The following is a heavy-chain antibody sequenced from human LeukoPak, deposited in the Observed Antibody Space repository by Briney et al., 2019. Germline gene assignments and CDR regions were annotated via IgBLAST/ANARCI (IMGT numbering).Heavy chain of an antibody. CDR3: GRYDSSGYIFDY. CDR1: GGSFSGYY. V-gene: IGHV4-59*08. CDR2: IYYSGST. D-gene: IGHD3-22*01. J-gene: IGHJ4*02. Sequence: SETLSLTCAVYGGSFSGYYWSWIRQPPGKGLEWIGYIYYSGSTNYNPSLKSRVTISVDTSKNQFSLKLSSVTAADTAVYYCGRYDSSGYIFDYWGQGTLVTVSS.